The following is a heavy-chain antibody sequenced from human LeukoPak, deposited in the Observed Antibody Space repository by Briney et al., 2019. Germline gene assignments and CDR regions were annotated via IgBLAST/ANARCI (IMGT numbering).Heavy chain of an antibody. Sequence: GGSLRLSCAASGFTFSSYSMNWVRQAPGKGLEWVSSISSSSSYIYYADSVKGRFTISRDNAKNSLYLQMNSLRAEDTALYYCAKDLRIGGYSYGTDAFDIWGQGTMVTVSS. D-gene: IGHD5-18*01. CDR1: GFTFSSYS. CDR3: AKDLRIGGYSYGTDAFDI. CDR2: ISSSSSYI. J-gene: IGHJ3*02. V-gene: IGHV3-21*04.